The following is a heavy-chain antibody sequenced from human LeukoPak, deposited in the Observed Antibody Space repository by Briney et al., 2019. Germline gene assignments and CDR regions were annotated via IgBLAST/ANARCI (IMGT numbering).Heavy chain of an antibody. CDR3: ARAKADYGDYVFHY. J-gene: IGHJ4*02. CDR1: GGTFSSYA. D-gene: IGHD4-17*01. V-gene: IGHV1-69*04. Sequence: SVKVSCKASGGTFSSYAISWVRQAPGQGVEWMGRIIPILGIANYAQKFQGRVTITADKSTSTAYMELSSLRSEDTAVYYCARAKADYGDYVFHYWGQGTLVTVSS. CDR2: IIPILGIA.